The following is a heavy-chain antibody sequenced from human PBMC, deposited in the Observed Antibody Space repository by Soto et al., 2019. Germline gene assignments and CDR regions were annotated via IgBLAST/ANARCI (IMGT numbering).Heavy chain of an antibody. CDR1: GFTLSNYA. CDR3: ARGQRALITYGPFDP. CDR2: FSGTGGYT. V-gene: IGHV3-23*01. D-gene: IGHD4-17*01. J-gene: IGHJ5*02. Sequence: LRLSCAASGFTLSNYAMSWVRQAPGKGLEWVSTFSGTGGYTYYADSVKGRFTISRDDSKNTLFLHMNSLRAADTAVYYCARGQRALITYGPFDPWGQGTLVTVSS.